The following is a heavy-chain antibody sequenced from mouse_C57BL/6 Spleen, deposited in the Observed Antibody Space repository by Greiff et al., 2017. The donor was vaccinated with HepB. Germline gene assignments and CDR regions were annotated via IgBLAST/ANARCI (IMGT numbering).Heavy chain of an antibody. D-gene: IGHD1-1*01. V-gene: IGHV1-50*01. CDR3: ARTAVVATGSFDV. CDR1: GYTFTSYW. CDR2: IDPSDCYT. Sequence: VQLQQPGAELVKPGASVKLSCKASGYTFTSYWMQWVKPRPGQGPKGIGEIDPSDCYTNYNQKLKGKATLTVDTSSSTAYMQLSSLTSEDSAVYYCARTAVVATGSFDVWGTGTTVTVSS. J-gene: IGHJ1*03.